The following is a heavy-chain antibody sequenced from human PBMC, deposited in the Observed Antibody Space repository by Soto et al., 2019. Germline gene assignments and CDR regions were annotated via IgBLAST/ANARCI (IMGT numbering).Heavy chain of an antibody. CDR2: IFFTGIT. CDR1: GGSVTTGSYN. CDR3: ARDGHGMDV. J-gene: IGHJ6*02. Sequence: QVQPQESGPGLVRPSETLSLTCTVSGGSVTTGSYNWSWIRRPPGKGLEWIGNIFFTGITHYNPSLNNRVTMSVDTSKNQFSLTVTSVTAADTAVYYCARDGHGMDVWGQGTTVTVSS. V-gene: IGHV4-61*01.